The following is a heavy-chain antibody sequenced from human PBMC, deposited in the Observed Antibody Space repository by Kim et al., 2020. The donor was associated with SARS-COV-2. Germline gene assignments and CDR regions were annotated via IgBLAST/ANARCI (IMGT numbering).Heavy chain of an antibody. CDR1: GFTFSTYS. D-gene: IGHD5-18*01. J-gene: IGHJ4*02. Sequence: GGSLRLSCAASGFTFSTYSVNWVRQAPGKGLEWVSSISSRSLYKYYADSVKGRFTISRDNAKNSLYLQMNSLRAEDMAIYYCARDLGSYGSPYYFDYWGQGTLVTVSS. V-gene: IGHV3-21*01. CDR2: ISSRSLYK. CDR3: ARDLGSYGSPYYFDY.